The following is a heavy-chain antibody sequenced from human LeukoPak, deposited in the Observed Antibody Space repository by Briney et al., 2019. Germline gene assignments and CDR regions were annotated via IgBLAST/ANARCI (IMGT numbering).Heavy chain of an antibody. CDR1: GGSIRNYY. CDR2: IYPSGST. J-gene: IGHJ4*02. CDR3: ARDYYDSGSYPFDY. V-gene: IGHV4-4*07. Sequence: SEPLSLMCCVSGGSIRNYYWRWIRQPAGKGLEWIGRIYPSGSTNYNPALKSRVTMSIDTSKNQFSLKLSSVTAADTAVYYCARDYYDSGSYPFDYWGQGTLVTVPS. D-gene: IGHD3-10*01.